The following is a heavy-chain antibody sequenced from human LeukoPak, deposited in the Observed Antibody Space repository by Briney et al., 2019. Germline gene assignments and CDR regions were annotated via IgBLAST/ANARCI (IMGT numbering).Heavy chain of an antibody. J-gene: IGHJ3*02. Sequence: SVKVSCKASGYTFTGYYMHWVRQAPGQGLEWMGRIIPIFGTANYAQKFQGRVTITTDESTSTAYMELSSLRSEDTAVYYCARDLIAAAEEGAFDIWGQGTMVTVSS. CDR2: IIPIFGTA. V-gene: IGHV1-69*05. CDR1: GYTFTGYY. CDR3: ARDLIAAAEEGAFDI. D-gene: IGHD6-13*01.